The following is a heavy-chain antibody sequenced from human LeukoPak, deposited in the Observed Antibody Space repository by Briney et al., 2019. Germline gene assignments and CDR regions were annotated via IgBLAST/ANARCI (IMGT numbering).Heavy chain of an antibody. CDR2: ISGSGGST. D-gene: IGHD3-10*01. J-gene: IGHJ4*02. CDR1: GFTFSSYA. Sequence: GGSLRLSCAASGFTFSSYAMSWVRQAPGKGLEWVSAISGSGGSTYYADSVKGRFTISRDNAKNSLYLQMNSLRAEDTAVYYCAKDRDGSGTYYIPYFDYWGQGTLVTVSS. V-gene: IGHV3-23*01. CDR3: AKDRDGSGTYYIPYFDY.